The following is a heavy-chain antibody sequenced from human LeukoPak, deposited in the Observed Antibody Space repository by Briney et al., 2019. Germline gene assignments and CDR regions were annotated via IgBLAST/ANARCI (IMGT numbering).Heavy chain of an antibody. CDR2: ISGTGTNT. V-gene: IGHV3-23*01. D-gene: IGHD6-19*01. J-gene: IGHJ4*02. CDR3: AKDHGVAVTGMFY. Sequence: PGGSLRLSCAASGFAFISFTMSWVRQTPGKGLEWVASISGTGTNTYYADSVKGRFTISRDNSRNTLYLQMNSLGAGDTAIYYCAKDHGVAVTGMFYWGQGTLVTVSS. CDR1: GFAFISFT.